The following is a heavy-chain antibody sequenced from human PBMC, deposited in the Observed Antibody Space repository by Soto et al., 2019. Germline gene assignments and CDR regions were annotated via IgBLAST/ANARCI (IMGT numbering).Heavy chain of an antibody. CDR1: GGSISSGGYY. J-gene: IGHJ4*02. Sequence: SETLSLTCTVSGGSISSGGYYWSWVRQHPGKGLEWIGYIYYSGSTYYNPSLKSRVTISVDTSKNQFSLKLSSVTAADTAVYYCARSGYSYGPNPLLYWGQGTLVTVSS. V-gene: IGHV4-31*03. CDR3: ARSGYSYGPNPLLY. CDR2: IYYSGST. D-gene: IGHD5-18*01.